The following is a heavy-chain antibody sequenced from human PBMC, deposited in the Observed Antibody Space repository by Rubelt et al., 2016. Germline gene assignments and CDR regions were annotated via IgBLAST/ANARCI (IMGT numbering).Heavy chain of an antibody. V-gene: IGHV3-23*01. D-gene: IGHD6-19*01. CDR3: TTDTGIAVAGTPYYYYYGMDV. CDR2: ISGSGGRT. J-gene: IGHJ6*02. Sequence: ISGSGGRTYYADSVKGRFTISRDNSKNTMYLQMNSLRAEDTAVYYCTTDTGIAVAGTPYYYYYGMDVWGQGTAVTVSS.